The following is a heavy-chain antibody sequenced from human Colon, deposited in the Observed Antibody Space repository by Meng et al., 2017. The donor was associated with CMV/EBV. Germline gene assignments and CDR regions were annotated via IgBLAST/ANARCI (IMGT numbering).Heavy chain of an antibody. CDR3: TSGSGSYYGMDV. CDR1: GFIFSDRY. CDR2: ITNKPNIYAT. Sequence: GESLKISCVASGFIFSDRYMEWVRQAPGKGLEWVGRITNKPNIYATQYAASVKGRFTISRDDSRNSLYLQMSRLRIEDSAVYFCTSGSGSYYGMDVWGRGTTVTV. J-gene: IGHJ6*02. D-gene: IGHD3-10*01. V-gene: IGHV3-72*01.